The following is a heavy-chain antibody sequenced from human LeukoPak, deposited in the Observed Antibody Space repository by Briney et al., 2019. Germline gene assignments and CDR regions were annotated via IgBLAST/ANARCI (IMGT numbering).Heavy chain of an antibody. CDR3: ARRYRNLFHEYFDY. Sequence: GESLKISCKGSGYGFTSYWIGWVRQMPGKGLEWMGIIYPGDSDTRYSPSFQGQVTISADKSISTAYLQWSSLKASDTAMYYRARRYRNLFHEYFDYWGQGTLVTVSS. CDR2: IYPGDSDT. CDR1: GYGFTSYW. V-gene: IGHV5-51*01. J-gene: IGHJ4*02. D-gene: IGHD2-21*01.